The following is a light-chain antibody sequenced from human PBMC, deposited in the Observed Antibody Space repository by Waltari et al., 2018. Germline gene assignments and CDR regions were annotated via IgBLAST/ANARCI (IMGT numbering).Light chain of an antibody. Sequence: SFALKQPPSVSVSPGQTARITCSADALSRQFAYWYRQRPGQAPLLLIYKGKERPLGIPDRISGSSSGTTATLTISGVQAEDEADYFCQSSDSGGFVTFGDGTKLTV. V-gene: IGLV3-25*03. J-gene: IGLJ2*01. CDR3: QSSDSGGFVT. CDR1: ALSRQF. CDR2: KGK.